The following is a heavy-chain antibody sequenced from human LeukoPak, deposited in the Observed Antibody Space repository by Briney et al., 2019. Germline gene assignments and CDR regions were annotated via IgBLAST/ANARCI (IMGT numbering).Heavy chain of an antibody. D-gene: IGHD3-22*01. CDR2: IYYSGST. Sequence: PSETLSLTCTVSGGSISGSSYYWGWIRQPPGKGLEWIGSIYYSGSTYYNPSLKSRVTISVDTSKNQFSLKLSSVTAADTAVYYCARQGLDYDSSGAGSYYYYGMDVWGQGTTVTVSS. V-gene: IGHV4-39*01. CDR1: GGSISGSSYY. CDR3: ARQGLDYDSSGAGSYYYYGMDV. J-gene: IGHJ6*02.